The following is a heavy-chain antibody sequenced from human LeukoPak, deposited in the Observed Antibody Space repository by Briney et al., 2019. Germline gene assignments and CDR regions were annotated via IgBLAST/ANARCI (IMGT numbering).Heavy chain of an antibody. CDR2: IYHSGST. CDR1: GYSISSGYY. D-gene: IGHD3-22*01. CDR3: ARQVDNSSGYSIDFDY. V-gene: IGHV4-38-2*02. Sequence: PSESLSLTCTVSGYSISSGYYWGCRRPPPGRGLGGIGSIYHSGSTYYTPSLKGRVTISVDTSKNQLSLKLSSVTAADTAVYYCARQVDNSSGYSIDFDYWGKGTLVT. J-gene: IGHJ4*02.